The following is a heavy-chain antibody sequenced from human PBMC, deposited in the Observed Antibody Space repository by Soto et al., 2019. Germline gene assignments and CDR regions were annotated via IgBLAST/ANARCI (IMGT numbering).Heavy chain of an antibody. J-gene: IGHJ6*02. CDR1: GGSVSSGSYY. Sequence: PSETLSLTCTVSGGSVSSGSYYWSWIRQPPGKGLEWVGYIYYSGSTNYNPSLKSRVTISVDTSKNQFSLKLSSVTAADTAVYYCATHYDFDYYYGMDVWGQGTTVT. CDR2: IYYSGST. CDR3: ATHYDFDYYYGMDV. D-gene: IGHD3-3*01. V-gene: IGHV4-61*01.